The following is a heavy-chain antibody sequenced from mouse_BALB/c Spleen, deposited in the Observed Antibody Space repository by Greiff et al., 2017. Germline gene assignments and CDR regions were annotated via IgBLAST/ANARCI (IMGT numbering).Heavy chain of an antibody. D-gene: IGHD1-1*01. CDR3: VRDSNYYGSSLAY. Sequence: VQLKESGPGLVAPSQSLSITCTVSGFSLTSYDISWIRQPPGKGLEWLGVIWTGGGTNYNSAFMSRLSISKDNSKSQVFLKMNSLQTDDTAIYYCVRDSNYYGSSLAYWGQGTLVTVSA. V-gene: IGHV2-9-2*01. CDR2: IWTGGGT. J-gene: IGHJ3*01. CDR1: GFSLTSYD.